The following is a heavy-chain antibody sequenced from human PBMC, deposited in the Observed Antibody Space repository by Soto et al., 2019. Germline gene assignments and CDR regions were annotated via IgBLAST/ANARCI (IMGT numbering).Heavy chain of an antibody. V-gene: IGHV4-59*01. J-gene: IGHJ4*02. D-gene: IGHD6-25*01. CDR1: GVSISSYF. Sequence: SETLSLTCSVSGVSISSYFWSWIRQAPGRGLEWIGYTYNRGSTNYSPSLKSRVAISLDTSENQFSLKVNSVTAADTAVYYCARIGGYHGPLDYWGQGTPVTVSS. CDR3: ARIGGYHGPLDY. CDR2: TYNRGST.